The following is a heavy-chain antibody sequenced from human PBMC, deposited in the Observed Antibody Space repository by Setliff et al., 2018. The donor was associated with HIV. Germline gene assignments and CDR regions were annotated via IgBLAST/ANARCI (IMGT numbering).Heavy chain of an antibody. CDR2: IKSKTDGGTT. J-gene: IGHJ6*02. CDR3: TRDREIQLWLSGVHMDV. D-gene: IGHD5-18*01. Sequence: GGSLRLSCAASGFTFSNAWMSWVRQAPGKGLEWVGHIKSKTDGGTTDYAAPVKGRFTISRDDSKNTLYLQMNSLKTEDTAVYYCTRDREIQLWLSGVHMDVWGQGTTVTVSS. CDR1: GFTFSNAW. V-gene: IGHV3-15*01.